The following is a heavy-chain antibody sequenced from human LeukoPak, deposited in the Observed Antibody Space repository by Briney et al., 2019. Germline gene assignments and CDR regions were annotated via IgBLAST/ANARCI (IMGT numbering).Heavy chain of an antibody. D-gene: IGHD6-13*01. J-gene: IGHJ4*02. V-gene: IGHV4-59*01. CDR1: GGSISSYY. Sequence: SETLSLTCTVSGGSISSYYWSWIRQPPGKGLEWIGYIYYSGSTNYNPSLKSRVTISVDTSKNQFSLKLSSVTAADTAVYYCARDGASSWYRYFGYWGQGTLVTVSS. CDR2: IYYSGST. CDR3: ARDGASSWYRYFGY.